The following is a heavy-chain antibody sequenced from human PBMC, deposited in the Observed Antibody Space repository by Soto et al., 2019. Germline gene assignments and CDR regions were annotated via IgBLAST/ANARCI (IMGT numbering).Heavy chain of an antibody. CDR2: VNSDGTST. CDR1: GFTFSNYS. J-gene: IGHJ4*02. V-gene: IGHV3-74*03. Sequence: EVQLVESGGGLVQPGGSLRLSCAASGFTFSNYSIHWVRQVPGKGLVWVSRVNSDGTSTSYADFVKGRFTITRDNAKNTVYLQMDNLGADDTAVYYCTRGGTTTTYWGLFSYWGQGALVAVSS. D-gene: IGHD7-27*01. CDR3: TRGGTTTTYWGLFSY.